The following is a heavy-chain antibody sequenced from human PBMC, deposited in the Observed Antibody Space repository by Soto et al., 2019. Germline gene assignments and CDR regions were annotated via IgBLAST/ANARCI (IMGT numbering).Heavy chain of an antibody. Sequence: EVQLVESGGGLVQPGGSLRLSCAASGFTVSSNYMSWVRQAPGKGLEWVSVIYSGGSTYYADSVKGRFTISRHNSKNTLYLQMNSLRAEDTAVYYCARGIAAAGTAYFQHWGQGTLVTGSS. V-gene: IGHV3-53*04. CDR3: ARGIAAAGTAYFQH. CDR1: GFTVSSNY. D-gene: IGHD6-13*01. J-gene: IGHJ1*01. CDR2: IYSGGST.